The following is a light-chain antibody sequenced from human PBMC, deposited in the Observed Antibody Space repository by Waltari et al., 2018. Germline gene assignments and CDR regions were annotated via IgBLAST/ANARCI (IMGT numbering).Light chain of an antibody. CDR2: DAS. CDR1: QGINKD. Sequence: DIQMTQSPSSLSASVGDRVTVTCRASQGINKDLSWYQQKPGKAPTLLIYDASNLQTGVSSRFSGSGFGTDVTLTISSLQPEDVATYYCQQDYTTPYSFGQGTEVEI. J-gene: IGKJ2*03. CDR3: QQDYTTPYS. V-gene: IGKV1-27*01.